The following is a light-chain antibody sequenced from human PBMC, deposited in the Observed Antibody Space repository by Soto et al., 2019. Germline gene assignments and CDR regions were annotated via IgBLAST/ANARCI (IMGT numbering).Light chain of an antibody. J-gene: IGKJ1*01. V-gene: IGKV1-6*01. CDR1: QGIRND. Sequence: AIPKTQAQSSVSASLVDSATINCRASQGIRNDSGWYQQKPGKPPKLLIYAASRLQSGVPSRFSGSGSGTEFNLTISSLQPDYFATYFCQQYNNYPRTFGQGPKVDIK. CDR3: QQYNNYPRT. CDR2: AAS.